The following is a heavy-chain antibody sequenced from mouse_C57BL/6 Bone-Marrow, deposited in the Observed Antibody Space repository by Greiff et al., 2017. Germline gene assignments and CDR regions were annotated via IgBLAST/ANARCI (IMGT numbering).Heavy chain of an antibody. CDR3: ARSRLLDY. V-gene: IGHV1-26*01. CDR1: GYTFTDYY. J-gene: IGHJ4*01. Sequence: EVKLVESGPELVKPGASVKISCKASGYTFTDYYMNWVKQSPGKSLEWIGAINPNNGGTSYNQKFKGKDTLTVDKSSSTAYMELRSLTSEDSAVYYCARSRLLDYWGQGTSVTVSS. CDR2: INPNNGGT.